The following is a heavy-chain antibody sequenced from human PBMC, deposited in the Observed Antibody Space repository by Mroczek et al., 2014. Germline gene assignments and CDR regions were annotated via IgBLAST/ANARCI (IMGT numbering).Heavy chain of an antibody. Sequence: QVQLVQSGGGVVQPGRSLRLSCAASGFTFSSYAMHWVRQAPGKGLEWVAVISYDGSNKYYADSVKGRFTISRDNSKNTLYLQMNSLRAEDTAVYYCARDSVAGTGAFDYWGQGTLVTVSS. CDR1: GFTFSSYA. CDR2: ISYDGSNK. V-gene: IGHV3-30-3*01. J-gene: IGHJ4*02. D-gene: IGHD6-19*01. CDR3: ARDSVAGTGAFDY.